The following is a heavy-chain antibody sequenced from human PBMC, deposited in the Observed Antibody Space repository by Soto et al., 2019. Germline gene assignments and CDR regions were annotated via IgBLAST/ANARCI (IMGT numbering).Heavy chain of an antibody. CDR2: ISWNSGSR. D-gene: IGHD4-17*01. J-gene: IGHJ3*02. Sequence: ESGGGLVQPGRSLRLSCAASGFTFDDYAMHWVRQVPGKGPEWVSGISWNSGSRGYAESVRGRFTISRDNATNYLYLQMNSVRAEDTALYYCAKSKAAREILKTTGTTFWGPFNIWGQGTMVTVSS. CDR1: GFTFDDYA. CDR3: AKSKAAREILKTTGTTFWGPFNI. V-gene: IGHV3-9*01.